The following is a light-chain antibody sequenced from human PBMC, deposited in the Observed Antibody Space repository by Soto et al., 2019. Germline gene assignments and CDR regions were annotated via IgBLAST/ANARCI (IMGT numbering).Light chain of an antibody. Sequence: QLVLTQPPSVSGAPGQRVTISCTGSSSNIGAGYDVHWYQQLPGTAPKLLIYGNSNRPSGVPDRFSGSKSGTSASLAITGLLAEDEADYYCQSYDSSLSGWVFGGGTKVTVL. CDR2: GNS. J-gene: IGLJ3*02. CDR3: QSYDSSLSGWV. V-gene: IGLV1-40*01. CDR1: SSNIGAGYD.